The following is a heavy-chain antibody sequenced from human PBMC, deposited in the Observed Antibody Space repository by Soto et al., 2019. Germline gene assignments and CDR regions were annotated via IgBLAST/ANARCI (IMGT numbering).Heavy chain of an antibody. CDR3: ARDEGGYDILTGYYKAHHFDY. CDR1: GYTFTHFY. CDR2: ISPHNFNT. J-gene: IGHJ4*02. V-gene: IGHV1-18*01. D-gene: IGHD3-9*01. Sequence: QVQLEQSGAEVKKPGDSVKVSCKASGYTFTHFYITWVRQAPGQGLEWMGAISPHNFNTNYAQKFRGRVTLTTEKSTNTAYTDLRSLSYDDTAVYYCARDEGGYDILTGYYKAHHFDYWGQGVPVTVSS.